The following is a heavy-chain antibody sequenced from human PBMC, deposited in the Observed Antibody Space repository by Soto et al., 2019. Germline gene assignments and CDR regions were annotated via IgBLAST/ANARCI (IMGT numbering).Heavy chain of an antibody. CDR3: AADGPSGSMTA. CDR2: IVVGSGNT. J-gene: IGHJ4*02. Sequence: QMQLVQSGPEVKKPGTSVKVSCKASGFTFTSSAVQWVRQARGQRLEWIGWIVVGSGNTNYAQKFQERVTITRDMSTSTAYMELSSLRSEDTAVYYCAADGPSGSMTAWGQGTLVTVSS. V-gene: IGHV1-58*01. D-gene: IGHD1-26*01. CDR1: GFTFTSSA.